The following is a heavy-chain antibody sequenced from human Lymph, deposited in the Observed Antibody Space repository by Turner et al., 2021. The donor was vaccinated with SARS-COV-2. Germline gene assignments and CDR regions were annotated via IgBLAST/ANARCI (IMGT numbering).Heavy chain of an antibody. CDR1: GFTFSSYA. D-gene: IGHD3-10*01. J-gene: IGHJ3*02. Sequence: EVQLLESGGGLVQPGGSLRLSCAASGFTFSSYAMSWVRQAPGKGLEWVSSISVSGGSTYYADSVKGRFTISRDNSKNTLYLQMNSLRVEDTAVYYCAKGDRGVIIPEAFDIWGQGTMVTISS. CDR2: ISVSGGST. V-gene: IGHV3-23*01. CDR3: AKGDRGVIIPEAFDI.